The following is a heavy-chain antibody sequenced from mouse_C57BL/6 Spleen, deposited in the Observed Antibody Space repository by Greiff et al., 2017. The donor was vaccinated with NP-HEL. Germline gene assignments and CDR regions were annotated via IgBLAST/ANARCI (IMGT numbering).Heavy chain of an antibody. CDR3: AREDGYYPYYYAMDY. CDR1: GYSITSGYY. V-gene: IGHV3-6*01. J-gene: IGHJ4*01. CDR2: ISYDGSN. Sequence: EVKLVESGPGLVKPSQSLSLTCSVTGYSITSGYYWNWIRQFPGNKLEWMGYISYDGSNNYNPSLKNRISITRDTSKNQFFLKLNSVTTEDTATYYCAREDGYYPYYYAMDYWGQGTSVTVSS. D-gene: IGHD2-3*01.